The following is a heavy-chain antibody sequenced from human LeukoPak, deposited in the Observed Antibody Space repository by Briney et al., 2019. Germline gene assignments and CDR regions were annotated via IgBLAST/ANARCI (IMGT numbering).Heavy chain of an antibody. CDR2: ISGSGSGT. D-gene: IGHD6-19*01. J-gene: IGHJ4*02. V-gene: IGHV3-23*01. CDR3: AKGTHSSGWRHFDY. CDR1: GFTFSSYA. Sequence: GGSLRLSCAASGFTFSSYAMSWVRQAPGKGLEWVSTISGSGSGTYYADSVKGRFTISRDNSKNTLYLQMDSLRAEDTAVYHCAKGTHSSGWRHFDYWGQGTLVTVSS.